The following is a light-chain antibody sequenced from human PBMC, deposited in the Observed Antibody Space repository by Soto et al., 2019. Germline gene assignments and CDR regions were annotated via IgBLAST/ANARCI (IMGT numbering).Light chain of an antibody. V-gene: IGLV1-51*01. Sequence: QTVVAQPPSISAAPGQKVTISCSGSSSNIGGNYVSWYQHGPRTAPKLLIYDNYKRASGSPDRFSASKSGTSATLGITGLQTGDEADYYCGTWDSSLDTVVFGGGTKLTVL. CDR3: GTWDSSLDTVV. CDR2: DNY. CDR1: SSNIGGNY. J-gene: IGLJ2*01.